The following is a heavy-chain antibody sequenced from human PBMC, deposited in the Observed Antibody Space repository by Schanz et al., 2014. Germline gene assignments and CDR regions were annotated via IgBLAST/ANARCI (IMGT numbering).Heavy chain of an antibody. J-gene: IGHJ3*02. D-gene: IGHD2-2*01. V-gene: IGHV1-3*01. CDR3: ATGTMPGTFDI. CDR1: GYTFTSYG. Sequence: QVQLVQSGAEVKKPGASVKVSCKASGYTFTSYGISWLRQAPGQRLEWMGWINSANGNTKYSHRFQGRVTITRDTSATTAYMELSSLRSEDTAFYYCATGTMPGTFDIWGQGTMVTVSS. CDR2: INSANGNT.